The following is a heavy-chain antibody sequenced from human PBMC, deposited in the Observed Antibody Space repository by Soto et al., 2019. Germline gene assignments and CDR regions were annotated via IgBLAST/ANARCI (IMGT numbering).Heavy chain of an antibody. V-gene: IGHV3-23*01. Sequence: EVQLLESGGGLVQPGGSLRLSCAASGFTFSSYAMSWVRQAPGKGLEWVSAISGSGGSTYYADSVKGRFTISRDNSKNTLYLQFSSLRAEDKAVYYWATGRGYSSSFSCYVGSDYWGQGTLVTVSS. CDR1: GFTFSSYA. D-gene: IGHD2-2*01. J-gene: IGHJ4*02. CDR3: ATGRGYSSSFSCYVGSDY. CDR2: ISGSGGST.